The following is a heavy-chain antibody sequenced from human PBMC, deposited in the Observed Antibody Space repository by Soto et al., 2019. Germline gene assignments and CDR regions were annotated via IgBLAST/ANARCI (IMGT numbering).Heavy chain of an antibody. D-gene: IGHD3-10*01. CDR2: ISSSGSTI. CDR3: ARVRVRTFFDI. CDR1: GFTFSSYE. Sequence: PGGSLRLSCAASGFTFSSYEMNWVRQAPGKGLEWVSYISSSGSTIYYADSVKGRFTISRDNAKNSLYLQMNSLRAEDTAVYYCARVRVRTFFDIWGQGTMVTVSS. J-gene: IGHJ3*02. V-gene: IGHV3-48*03.